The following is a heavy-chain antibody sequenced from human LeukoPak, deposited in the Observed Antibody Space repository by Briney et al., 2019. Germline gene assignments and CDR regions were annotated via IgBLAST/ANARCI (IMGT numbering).Heavy chain of an antibody. CDR3: ARAPPGYGGNSDC. Sequence: GGSLRLSCAASGFTFSSCNMNWVRQAPGKGLEWVSFISSSSDHIYYADSVKGRFTISGDNAKNSLYLQMNSLRAEDTAVYYCARAPPGYGGNSDCWGQGTLVTVSS. CDR1: GFTFSSCN. D-gene: IGHD4-23*01. CDR2: ISSSSDHI. J-gene: IGHJ4*02. V-gene: IGHV3-21*01.